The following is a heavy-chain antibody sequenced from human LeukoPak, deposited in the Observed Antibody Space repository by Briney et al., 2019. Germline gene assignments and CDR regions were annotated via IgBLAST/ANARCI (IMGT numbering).Heavy chain of an antibody. CDR3: ARDGPHSSGWYLSSSGMDV. CDR1: EFTFSSYA. V-gene: IGHV3-30-3*01. CDR2: ISYDGSNK. Sequence: PGGSLRLSCAASEFTFSSYAMHWVRQAPGKGLEWVAVISYDGSNKYYADSVKGRFTISRDNSMNTLYLQMNSLRAEDTAVYYCARDGPHSSGWYLSSSGMDVWGQGTTVTVSS. D-gene: IGHD6-19*01. J-gene: IGHJ6*02.